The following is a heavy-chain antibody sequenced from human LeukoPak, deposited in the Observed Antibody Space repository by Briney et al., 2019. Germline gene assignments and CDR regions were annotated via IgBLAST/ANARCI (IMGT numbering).Heavy chain of an antibody. V-gene: IGHV1-8*01. CDR3: ARGSDSSGYYIDY. CDR2: INPNSGNT. J-gene: IGHJ4*02. CDR1: GYTFTSYY. Sequence: ASVKVSCKASGYTFTSYYINWVRQATGQGLECMGGINPNSGNTVYAQKFRGRVTMTRNTSISTAYRELSILRCEDTAVYYCARGSDSSGYYIDYWGQGPLATVSS. D-gene: IGHD3-22*01.